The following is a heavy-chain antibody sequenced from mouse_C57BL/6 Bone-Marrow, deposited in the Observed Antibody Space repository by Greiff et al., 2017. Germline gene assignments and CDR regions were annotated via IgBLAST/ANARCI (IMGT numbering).Heavy chain of an antibody. CDR3: AREDVGGGYYYCDC. CDR2: IDPSDSYT. D-gene: IGHD2-3*01. CDR1: GYTFTSYW. V-gene: IGHV1-50*01. J-gene: IGHJ2*01. Sequence: QVQLQQPGAELVKPGASVKLSCKASGYTFTSYWMQWVKPRPGQGLEWIGEIDPSDSYTNYNQKFKGKATLTVDTSSSTAYMQLSSLTAEDSAVYYCAREDVGGGYYYCDCWGQGTTLTVSS.